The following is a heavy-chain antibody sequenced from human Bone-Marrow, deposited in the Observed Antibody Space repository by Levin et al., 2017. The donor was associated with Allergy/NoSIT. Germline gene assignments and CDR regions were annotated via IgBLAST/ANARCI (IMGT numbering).Heavy chain of an antibody. D-gene: IGHD3-10*01. CDR1: GGSISSSSVQ. CDR2: IYYTGIT. CDR3: ARDVFGWFNP. V-gene: IGHV4-61*01. Sequence: KASETLSLTCSVSGGSISSSSVQWSWIRKSPGMGLEWIGYIYYTGITKYNPSLKSRVTISVDTSDNQFSLSLRSVTAADTAVYYCARDVFGWFNPWGQGTLVTVSS. J-gene: IGHJ5*02.